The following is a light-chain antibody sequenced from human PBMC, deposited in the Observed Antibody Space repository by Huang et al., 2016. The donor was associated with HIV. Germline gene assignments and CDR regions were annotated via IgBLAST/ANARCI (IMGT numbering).Light chain of an antibody. Sequence: EIVMTQSPATLSVSPGERATLSCRASQSVRSNLAWYQQKPGQAPRLLIYGASTRATVIQARFSGSGSGTEFTLTISSLQSEDFAVYYCQQNNNWPPLFTFGPGTKVDIK. CDR1: QSVRSN. V-gene: IGKV3-15*01. J-gene: IGKJ3*01. CDR2: GAS. CDR3: QQNNNWPPLFT.